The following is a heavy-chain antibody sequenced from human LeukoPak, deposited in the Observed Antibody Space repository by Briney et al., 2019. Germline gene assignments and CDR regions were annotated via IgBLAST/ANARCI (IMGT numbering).Heavy chain of an antibody. D-gene: IGHD1-26*01. Sequence: GGSLRLSCAASGFTFSSCGMHWVRQSPGKGLEWVAYIRYDGSDKYYIDSVKGRFTIARDNPKETLYLQMTSLSHDDTAVYFCVKDVGVGASYFDNWGQETLVAVSS. CDR2: IRYDGSDK. J-gene: IGHJ4*02. CDR3: VKDVGVGASYFDN. CDR1: GFTFSSCG. V-gene: IGHV3-30*02.